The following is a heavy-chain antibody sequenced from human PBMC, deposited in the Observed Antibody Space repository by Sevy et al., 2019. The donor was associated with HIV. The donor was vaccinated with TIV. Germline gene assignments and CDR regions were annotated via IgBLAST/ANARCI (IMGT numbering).Heavy chain of an antibody. V-gene: IGHV1-24*01. Sequence: ASVKVSCKVSGYTLTELSMHWGRQVPGKGLEWMGSYDPEDDETIYAQKFQGRVTMTEDTSTDTAYMELSSLRSEETAVYYCATTKDYYENSGDPFDYWGQGTLVTVSS. D-gene: IGHD3-22*01. CDR3: ATTKDYYENSGDPFDY. CDR2: YDPEDDET. CDR1: GYTLTELS. J-gene: IGHJ4*02.